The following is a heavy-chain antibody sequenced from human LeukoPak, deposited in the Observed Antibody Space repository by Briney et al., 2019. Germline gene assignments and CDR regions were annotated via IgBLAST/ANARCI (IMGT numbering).Heavy chain of an antibody. CDR2: IYYSGST. J-gene: IGHJ4*02. V-gene: IGHV4-39*07. D-gene: IGHD2-2*01. CDR1: GGSISSSSYY. Sequence: SETLSLTCTVAGGSISSSSYYWGWIRQPPRKRLERSGSIYYSGSTYYNPSLKSRVTISVDTSKNQFSLKLSSVTAAATAVYYCAREGGQDCSSTSCPIGYWGQGTLVTVSS. CDR3: AREGGQDCSSTSCPIGY.